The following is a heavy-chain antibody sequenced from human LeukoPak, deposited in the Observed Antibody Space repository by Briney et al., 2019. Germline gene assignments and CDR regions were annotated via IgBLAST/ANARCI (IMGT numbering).Heavy chain of an antibody. CDR3: ARDSSSHDY. Sequence: GGSLRLSCAASGFTFSSYSMNWVRQAPGKGLEWVSSISSSSGYIYYADSVKGRFTISRDNAKNSLYLQMNSLRAEDTAVYYCARDSSSHDYWGQGTLVTVSS. J-gene: IGHJ4*02. D-gene: IGHD6-13*01. V-gene: IGHV3-21*01. CDR2: ISSSSGYI. CDR1: GFTFSSYS.